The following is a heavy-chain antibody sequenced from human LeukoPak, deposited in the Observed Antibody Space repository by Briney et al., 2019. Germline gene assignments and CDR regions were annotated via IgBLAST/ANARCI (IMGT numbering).Heavy chain of an antibody. J-gene: IGHJ4*02. D-gene: IGHD2-2*01. CDR3: ASLGGYCSSTSCPGVDY. CDR2: INHSGST. CDR1: GGSFSGYY. Sequence: PSETLSLTCAVYGGSFSGYYWSWIRHPPGKGLEWIGEINHSGSTNYNPSLKSRVTISVDTSKNQFSLKLSSVTAADTAVYYCASLGGYCSSTSCPGVDYWGQGTLVTVSS. V-gene: IGHV4-34*01.